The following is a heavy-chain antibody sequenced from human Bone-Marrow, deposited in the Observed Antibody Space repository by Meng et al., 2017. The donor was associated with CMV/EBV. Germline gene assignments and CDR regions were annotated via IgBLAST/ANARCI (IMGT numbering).Heavy chain of an antibody. CDR3: ARDVVPAAIEFYYYYGMDV. V-gene: IGHV3-21*01. CDR2: ISSSSSYI. Sequence: GGSLRLSCAASGFTFSSYSMNWVRQAPGKGLEWVSSISSSSSYIYYADSVKGRFTISRDNAKNSLYLQMNSLRAEDTAVYYCARDVVPAAIEFYYYYGMDVWGQGPTVTCSS. D-gene: IGHD2-2*01. J-gene: IGHJ6*01. CDR1: GFTFSSYS.